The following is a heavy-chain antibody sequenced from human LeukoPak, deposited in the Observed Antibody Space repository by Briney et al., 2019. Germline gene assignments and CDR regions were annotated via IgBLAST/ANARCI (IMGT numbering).Heavy chain of an antibody. D-gene: IGHD6-13*01. CDR2: IYYSGST. CDR1: GGSISSYY. J-gene: IGHJ3*02. Sequence: PSETLSLTCTVSGGSISSYYWSWIRQPPGKGLEWIGYIYYSGSTNYNPSLKSRVTISVDTSKNQFSLKLSSVTAADTAVYYRARLGIATADDAFDIWGQGTMVTVSS. V-gene: IGHV4-59*01. CDR3: ARLGIATADDAFDI.